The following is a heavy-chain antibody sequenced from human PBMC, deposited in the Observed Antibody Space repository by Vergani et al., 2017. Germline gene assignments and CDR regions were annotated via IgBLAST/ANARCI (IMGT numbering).Heavy chain of an antibody. CDR1: GGSFSSYY. Sequence: QVQLQQWGAGLLKPSETLSLTCAVYGGSFSSYYWSWIRQPPGKGLEWIGYIYYSGSTNYNPSLKSRVTISVDTSKNQFSLKLSSVTAADTAVYYCARERGDYYGMDVWGQGTTVTVSS. D-gene: IGHD3-16*01. CDR3: ARERGDYYGMDV. CDR2: IYYSGST. V-gene: IGHV4-34*11. J-gene: IGHJ6*02.